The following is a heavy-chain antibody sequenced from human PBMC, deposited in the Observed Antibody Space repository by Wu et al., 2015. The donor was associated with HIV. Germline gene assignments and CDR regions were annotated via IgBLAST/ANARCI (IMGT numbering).Heavy chain of an antibody. CDR3: VSFSPVYSGSYSWDV. V-gene: IGHV1-46*01. CDR2: IDPSGGST. J-gene: IGHJ6*02. Sequence: QVQLMQSGAEVKKPGASVKVSCKTSGYTFTDNYIHWVRQAPGQGLEWMGIIDPSGGSTTYAQKFQGRVTMTRDTSTSTVYMELNSLRSEDTAVYYCVSFSPVYSGSYSWDVWGQGTTVTVSS. CDR1: GYTFTDNY. D-gene: IGHD3-10*01.